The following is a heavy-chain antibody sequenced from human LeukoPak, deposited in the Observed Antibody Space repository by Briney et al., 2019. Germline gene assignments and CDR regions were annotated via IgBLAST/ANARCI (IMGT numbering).Heavy chain of an antibody. V-gene: IGHV4-39*01. CDR2: IYYSGST. Sequence: PSETLSLTCTVSGGAISRSSFHWGWIRQPPGKGPEWIGSIYYSGSTYDNPSINGRVTISVDTSTNQFSLMLISVTATDTAVYYCARVPYSRYSGSYYSDYWGQGTLGTGSS. CDR3: ARVPYSRYSGSYYSDY. J-gene: IGHJ4*02. D-gene: IGHD1-26*01. CDR1: GGAISRSSFH.